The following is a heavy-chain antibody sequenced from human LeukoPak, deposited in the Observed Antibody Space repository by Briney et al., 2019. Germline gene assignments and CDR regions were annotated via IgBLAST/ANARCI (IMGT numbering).Heavy chain of an antibody. D-gene: IGHD3/OR15-3a*01. J-gene: IGHJ4*02. CDR1: GGTFSSYA. CDR2: IIPIFGTA. CDR3: ARVDWTPEYYFDY. V-gene: IGHV1-69*05. Sequence: SVKVSCKASGGTFSSYAISWVRQAPGQGLEWMGRIIPIFGTANYAQNFQGRVTITTDESTSTAYMELSSLRSEDTAVYYCARVDWTPEYYFDYWGQGTLVTVSS.